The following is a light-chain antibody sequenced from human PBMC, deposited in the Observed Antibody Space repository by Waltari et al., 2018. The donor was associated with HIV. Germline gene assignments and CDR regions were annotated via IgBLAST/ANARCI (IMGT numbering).Light chain of an antibody. J-gene: IGLJ3*02. Sequence: YGFTQPPSVSVAPGKTAHLTCRGNNLGRESVHWYQQRTGQAPMVVIYDDNNRPSGIPERVSGFNSGTTATLTISRVEVDDEADYYCQVWDSSSDHWVFGEGTKLTVL. V-gene: IGLV3-21*04. CDR1: NLGRES. CDR3: QVWDSSSDHWV. CDR2: DDN.